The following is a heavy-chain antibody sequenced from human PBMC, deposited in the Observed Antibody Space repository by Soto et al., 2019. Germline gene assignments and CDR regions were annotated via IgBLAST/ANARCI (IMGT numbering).Heavy chain of an antibody. Sequence: GGSLRLPCAASGFTFSSYAMSWVRQAPGKGLEWVSAISGSGGSTYYADSVKGRFTISRDNSKNTLYLQMNSLRAEDTAVYYYAKFVFLRSHPNYYYGMDVWGQGTTVTVSS. J-gene: IGHJ6*02. CDR2: ISGSGGST. V-gene: IGHV3-23*01. CDR3: AKFVFLRSHPNYYYGMDV. CDR1: GFTFSSYA. D-gene: IGHD4-17*01.